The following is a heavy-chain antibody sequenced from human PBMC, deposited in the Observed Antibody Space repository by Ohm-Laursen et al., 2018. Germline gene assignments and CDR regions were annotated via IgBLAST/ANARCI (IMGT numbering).Heavy chain of an antibody. D-gene: IGHD2-8*02. J-gene: IGHJ4*02. CDR3: AKADSTGSRWYYFDY. CDR1: GFTFSSYA. V-gene: IGHV3-23*01. CDR2: ISGSGGST. Sequence: SLRLSCTAFGFTFSSYAMSWVRQAPGKGLEWVSAISGSGGSTYYADSVKGRFTISRDNSKNTVYLQMNSLRAEDTAVYYCAKADSTGSRWYYFDYWGQGALVTVSS.